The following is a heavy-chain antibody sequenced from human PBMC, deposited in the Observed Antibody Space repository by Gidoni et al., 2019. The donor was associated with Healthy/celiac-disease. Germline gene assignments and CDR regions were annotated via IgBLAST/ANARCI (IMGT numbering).Heavy chain of an antibody. CDR1: GGTFSSYA. V-gene: IGHV1-69*01. J-gene: IGHJ4*02. CDR3: ARYLAYCGGDCHFDY. CDR2: IIPIFGTA. Sequence: QVQLVQPGAEVKKPGSSVKVSCKASGGTFSSYAISWVRQAPGQGLEWMGGIIPIFGTANYAQKFQGRVTITADESTSTAYMELSSLRSEDTAVYYCARYLAYCGGDCHFDYWGQGTLVTVSS. D-gene: IGHD2-21*02.